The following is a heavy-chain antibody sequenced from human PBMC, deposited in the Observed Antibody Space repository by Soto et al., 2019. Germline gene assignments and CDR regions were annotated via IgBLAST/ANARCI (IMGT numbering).Heavy chain of an antibody. V-gene: IGHV4-34*01. CDR3: ARNRNFYCSGGSCYRHRGTNYYYYGMDV. CDR1: GGSFSGYY. J-gene: IGHJ6*02. Sequence: QVQLQQWGAGLLKPSETLSLTCAVYGGSFSGYYWSWIRQPPGKGLEWIGEINHSGSTNYNPSLKSRVTISVDTSKNQFSLKLSSVTAADTAVYYCARNRNFYCSGGSCYRHRGTNYYYYGMDVWGQGTTVTVSS. CDR2: INHSGST. D-gene: IGHD2-15*01.